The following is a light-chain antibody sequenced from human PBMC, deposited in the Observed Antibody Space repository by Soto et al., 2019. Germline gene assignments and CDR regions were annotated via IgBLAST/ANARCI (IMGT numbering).Light chain of an antibody. V-gene: IGLV2-14*01. CDR2: EVS. CDR1: SSDVGGYNY. J-gene: IGLJ2*01. CDR3: SSYTSSSTLVV. Sequence: QSALTQPASVSGSPGQSITISCTGTSSDVGGYNYVSWYQQHPGKAPKLMIYEVSNRPSGVSNRFSGSKSGNTASLTISGLQAEDEAAYYCSSYTSSSTLVVFGGATKLTVL.